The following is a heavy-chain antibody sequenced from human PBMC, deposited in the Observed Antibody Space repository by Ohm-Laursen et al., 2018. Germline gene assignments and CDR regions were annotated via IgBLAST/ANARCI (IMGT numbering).Heavy chain of an antibody. J-gene: IGHJ4*02. D-gene: IGHD3-22*01. CDR1: GGSISNYY. Sequence: TLSLTCTVSGGSISNYYWSWIRQPPGKGLEWIGYIYYSGSTNYNPSLKSRVTISVDTSKNQFSLKLSSVTAADTAVYYCASSYDSSGSLGYWGQGTLVTVSS. V-gene: IGHV4-59*01. CDR3: ASSYDSSGSLGY. CDR2: IYYSGST.